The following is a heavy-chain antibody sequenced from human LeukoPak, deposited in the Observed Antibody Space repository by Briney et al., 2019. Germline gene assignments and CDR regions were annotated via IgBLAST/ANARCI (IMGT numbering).Heavy chain of an antibody. V-gene: IGHV3-30*18. CDR3: SKQHFYYVDV. Sequence: GGSLRLSCAASGFTFSNYPMHWVRQAPGKGLEWVAVVSDDGNNIYYADSVKGRFTISRDNSKNTLYLQMNSLRAEDTAVYYCSKQHFYYVDVWGKGTTVTISS. CDR2: VSDDGNNI. J-gene: IGHJ6*03. CDR1: GFTFSNYP.